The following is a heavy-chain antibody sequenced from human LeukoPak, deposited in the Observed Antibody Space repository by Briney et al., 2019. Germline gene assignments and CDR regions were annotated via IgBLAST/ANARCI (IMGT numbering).Heavy chain of an antibody. CDR3: ARKTTYYYDSSGLYYYYYYMDV. D-gene: IGHD3-22*01. CDR1: GFTFSDYY. Sequence: GRSLRLSCAASGFTFSDYYMSWIRQAPGKGLEWVSYISSSGSTIYYADSVKGRFTISRDNAKNSLYLQMNSLRAEDTAVYYCARKTTYYYDSSGLYYYYYYMDVWGKGTTVTVSS. V-gene: IGHV3-11*04. J-gene: IGHJ6*03. CDR2: ISSSGSTI.